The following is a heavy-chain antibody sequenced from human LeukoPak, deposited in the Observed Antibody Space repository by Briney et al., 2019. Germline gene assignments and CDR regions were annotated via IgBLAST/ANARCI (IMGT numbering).Heavy chain of an antibody. CDR1: GFTLSTYG. CDR3: AKRGVGTAYPYYFEY. CDR2: ISSDGSNK. V-gene: IGHV3-30*18. Sequence: GGSLRLSCAASGFTLSTYGMHWVRQAPGKGLEWVAVISSDGSNKFYADSVKGRFTISRDGSKNTLYLQMNSLRPDDTAVYFCAKRGVGTAYPYYFEYWGQGTLVTVSS. D-gene: IGHD3/OR15-3a*01. J-gene: IGHJ4*02.